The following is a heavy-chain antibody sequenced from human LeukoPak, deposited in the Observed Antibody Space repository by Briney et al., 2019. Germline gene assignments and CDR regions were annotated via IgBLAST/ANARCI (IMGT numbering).Heavy chain of an antibody. CDR1: GFTFSSYS. V-gene: IGHV3-21*01. CDR2: ISSSSSYI. D-gene: IGHD1-1*01. CDR3: ARDLSTGDPIDY. J-gene: IGHJ4*02. Sequence: PGGSLRLSCAASGFTFSSYSMDWVRQAPGKGLEWVSSISSSSSYIYYADSVKGRFTISRDNAKNSLYLQMNSLRAEDTAVYYCARDLSTGDPIDYWGQGTLVTVSS.